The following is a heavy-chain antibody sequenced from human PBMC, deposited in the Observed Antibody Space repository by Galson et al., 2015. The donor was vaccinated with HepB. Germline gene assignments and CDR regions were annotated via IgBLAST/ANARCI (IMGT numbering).Heavy chain of an antibody. D-gene: IGHD1-26*01. Sequence: SVKVSCKVSGYTLTELSMHWVRQAPGKGLEWMGGFDPEDGETIYAQKFQGRVTMTEDTSTDTAYMELSSLRSEDTAVYYCATDPGATYAFDIWGQGTLVTVSS. CDR1: GYTLTELS. J-gene: IGHJ4*02. CDR3: ATDPGATYAFDI. V-gene: IGHV1-24*01. CDR2: FDPEDGET.